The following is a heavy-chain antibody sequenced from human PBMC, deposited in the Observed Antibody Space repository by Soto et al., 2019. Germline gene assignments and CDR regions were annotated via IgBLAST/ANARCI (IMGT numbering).Heavy chain of an antibody. CDR1: GGSISSGGYY. J-gene: IGHJ4*02. CDR2: IYYSGST. CDR3: ARGDTMIVVVIPPCFDY. D-gene: IGHD3-22*01. V-gene: IGHV4-31*03. Sequence: SETLSLTCTVSGGSISSGGYYWSWIRQHPGKGLEWIGYIYYSGSTYYNPSLKSRVTISVDTSKNQFSLKLSSVAAADTAVYYCARGDTMIVVVIPPCFDYWGQGTLVTVSS.